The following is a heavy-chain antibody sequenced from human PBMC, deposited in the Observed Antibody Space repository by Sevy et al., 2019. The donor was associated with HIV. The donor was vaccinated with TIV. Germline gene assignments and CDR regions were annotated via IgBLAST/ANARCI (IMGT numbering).Heavy chain of an antibody. CDR1: GFTFSSYS. Sequence: GGSLRLSCAASGFTFSSYSMNWVRQAPGKGLEWVSSIISSSSYIYYADSVKGRFTISRDNAKNSLYLQMNSLRAEDTAVYYCARGLYQLLLAGGEYYGMDYWGQGTPVTVSS. D-gene: IGHD2-2*01. V-gene: IGHV3-21*01. CDR3: ARGLYQLLLAGGEYYGMDY. J-gene: IGHJ6*02. CDR2: IISSSSYI.